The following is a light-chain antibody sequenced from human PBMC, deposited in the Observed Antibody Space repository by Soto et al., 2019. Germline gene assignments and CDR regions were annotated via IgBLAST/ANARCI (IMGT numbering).Light chain of an antibody. Sequence: EIVLTQSPGTLSLSPGERATLSCRASQSVSSNYLAWYQQKPGQAPRLLIYGASTRATGIPDRFSGSGSGTEFTLTISSLQSEDLAVYYCQQYNRWPLTFGQGTKVDIK. V-gene: IGKV3-15*01. J-gene: IGKJ1*01. CDR1: QSVSSN. CDR3: QQYNRWPLT. CDR2: GAS.